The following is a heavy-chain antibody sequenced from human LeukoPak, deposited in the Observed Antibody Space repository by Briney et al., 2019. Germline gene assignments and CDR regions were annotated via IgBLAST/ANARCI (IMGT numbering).Heavy chain of an antibody. CDR2: IYYSGST. D-gene: IGHD3-10*01. J-gene: IGHJ6*03. Sequence: SETLSLTCNVSGGSISSYCWSWIRQPPGKGLEWIGYIYYSGSTNYNPSLKSRVTISVDTSKNQFSLKLTSVTAADTAVYYCARMGPPLRGVRYYYYMDVWGKGTTVTVSS. V-gene: IGHV4-59*01. CDR1: GGSISSYC. CDR3: ARMGPPLRGVRYYYYMDV.